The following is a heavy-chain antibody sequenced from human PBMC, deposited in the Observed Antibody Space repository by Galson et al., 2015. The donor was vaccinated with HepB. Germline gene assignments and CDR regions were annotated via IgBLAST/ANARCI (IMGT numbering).Heavy chain of an antibody. V-gene: IGHV3-30-3*01. J-gene: IGHJ6*03. Sequence: SLRLSCAASGFTFSSYAMHWVRQAPGKGLEWVAVISYDGSNKYYADSVKGRFTISRDNSKNTLYLQMNSLRAEDTAVYYCARVGCSSTSCYRLNRPMDVWGKGTTVTVSS. CDR1: GFTFSSYA. D-gene: IGHD2-2*02. CDR2: ISYDGSNK. CDR3: ARVGCSSTSCYRLNRPMDV.